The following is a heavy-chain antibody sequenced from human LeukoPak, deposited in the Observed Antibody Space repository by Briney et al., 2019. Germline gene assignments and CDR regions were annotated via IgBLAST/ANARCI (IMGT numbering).Heavy chain of an antibody. D-gene: IGHD3-10*01. CDR1: GFTFGDYA. V-gene: IGHV3-49*04. CDR3: TRDPGWSHYGSGSYYRDY. CDR2: IRSKAYGGTT. Sequence: GGSLRLSCTASGFTFGDYAMSWVRQAPGKGLEWVGFIRSKAYGGTTEYAASVKGRFTISRDDSKSIAYLQMNSLKTEDTAVYYCTRDPGWSHYGSGSYYRDYWGRGTLVTVSS. J-gene: IGHJ4*02.